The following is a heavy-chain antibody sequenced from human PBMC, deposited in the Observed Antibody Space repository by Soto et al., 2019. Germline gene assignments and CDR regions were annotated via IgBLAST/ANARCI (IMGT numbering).Heavy chain of an antibody. CDR2: INPKFGDT. CDR3: ARNMDYYSGPGSGNGHGF. J-gene: IGHJ6*02. V-gene: IGHV1-2*02. Sequence: QVQLVQSGAEVKEPGDSVRVSCEASGYTFTSYYIHWVRQAPGQGLEWMGWINPKFGDTTYAQDFQDRVSMTRDMSISTVYMALRRLTSDDTAKYYCARNMDYYSGPGSGNGHGFWGQGTTVTVFS. CDR1: GYTFTSYY. D-gene: IGHD3-10*01.